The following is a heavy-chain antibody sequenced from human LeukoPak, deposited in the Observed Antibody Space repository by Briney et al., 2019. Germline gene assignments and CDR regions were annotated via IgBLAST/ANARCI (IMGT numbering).Heavy chain of an antibody. Sequence: SETLSLTCTVSGASISGSGYYWGWIRQPPGKGLEWIGNIYDSGSTYYNASLQSRVTISIDTSKNQFSLKLSSVTAADTAVYYCARRRRVCIIDIWGQGTMVTVSS. CDR1: GASISGSGYY. J-gene: IGHJ3*02. CDR3: ARRRRVCIIDI. CDR2: IYDSGST. D-gene: IGHD2-8*01. V-gene: IGHV4-39*01.